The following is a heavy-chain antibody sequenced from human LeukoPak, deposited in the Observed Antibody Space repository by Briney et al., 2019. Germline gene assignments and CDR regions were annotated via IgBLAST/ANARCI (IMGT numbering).Heavy chain of an antibody. CDR1: GFTFSSYW. D-gene: IGHD2/OR15-2a*01. V-gene: IGHV3-7*01. CDR3: ARGPTRANSTDY. Sequence: PGGSLRLSCAAFGFTFSSYWMSWVRQAPGKGLEWVANIKQDGSEKYYVDSVKGRFTISRDNAKNSLYLQMNSLRAEDTAVYYCARGPTRANSTDYWGQGALVTVSS. J-gene: IGHJ4*02. CDR2: IKQDGSEK.